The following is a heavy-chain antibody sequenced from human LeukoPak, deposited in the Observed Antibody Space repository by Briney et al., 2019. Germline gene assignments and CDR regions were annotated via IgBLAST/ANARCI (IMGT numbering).Heavy chain of an antibody. CDR2: INHSGST. CDR3: ARPIVTWGSDAFDI. J-gene: IGHJ3*02. V-gene: IGHV4-34*01. CDR1: GGSFSSYY. D-gene: IGHD5-18*01. Sequence: SETLSLTCAVYGGSFSSYYWSWIRQPPGKGLEWIGEINHSGSTNYNPSLKSRVTISADTSKNQFSLKLSSVTAVDTAVYYCARPIVTWGSDAFDIWGQGTMVTVSS.